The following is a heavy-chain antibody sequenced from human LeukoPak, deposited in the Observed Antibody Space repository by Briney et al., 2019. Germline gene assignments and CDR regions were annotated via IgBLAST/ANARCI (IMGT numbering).Heavy chain of an antibody. Sequence: ASVKVSYKRSGYIFPNYGLAWVRQAPGQGGEGMGWISPYNGETKYAQNFQDRLTLTTDTSTSTAYMELRSLRSDDTAVYYCVRDNLPVGSPENYFDSWGQGTLVTVSS. CDR1: GYIFPNYG. CDR3: VRDNLPVGSPENYFDS. V-gene: IGHV1-18*01. J-gene: IGHJ4*02. D-gene: IGHD1-26*01. CDR2: ISPYNGET.